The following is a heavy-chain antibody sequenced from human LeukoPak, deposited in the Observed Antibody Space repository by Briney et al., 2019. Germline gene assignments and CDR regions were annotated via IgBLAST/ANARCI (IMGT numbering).Heavy chain of an antibody. V-gene: IGHV3-30*04. J-gene: IGHJ1*01. CDR1: GFTFSSYA. CDR2: ISYVGSNK. D-gene: IGHD6-13*01. Sequence: GGSLRLSCAASGFTFSSYAMHWVRQAPGKGLEWVAVISYVGSNKYYADSVKGRFTISRDNSKNTLYLQMNSLRAEDTAVYYCAREGGSSWYPGAYFQHWGQGTLVTVSS. CDR3: AREGGSSWYPGAYFQH.